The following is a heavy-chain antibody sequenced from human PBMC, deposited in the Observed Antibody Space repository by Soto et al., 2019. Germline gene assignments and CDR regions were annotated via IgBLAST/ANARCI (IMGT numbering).Heavy chain of an antibody. D-gene: IGHD6-13*01. J-gene: IGHJ5*02. V-gene: IGHV1-8*01. CDR3: ARERSAAGTGWFDP. CDR1: GYTFTSYD. Sequence: QVQLVQSGAEVKKPGASVKVSCKASGYTFTSYDINWVRQATGQGLEWMGWMNPNSGNTGYAQKFQGRVTMTRNTSIRTAHMELSSLRSEDTAVYFCARERSAAGTGWFDPWGQGTLVTVSS. CDR2: MNPNSGNT.